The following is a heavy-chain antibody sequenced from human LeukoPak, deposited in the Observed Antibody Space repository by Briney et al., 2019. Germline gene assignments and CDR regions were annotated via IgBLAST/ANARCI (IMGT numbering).Heavy chain of an antibody. J-gene: IGHJ3*02. D-gene: IGHD3-16*01. CDR2: IKSKTDGGTT. V-gene: IGHV3-15*01. CDR3: AKGYLGVWALRDAFDI. CDR1: GFTFSNAW. Sequence: GGSLRLSCAASGFTFSNAWMSWVRQAPGKGLEWVGRIKSKTDGGTTDYAAPVKGRFTISRDNSKNTLYLQMNSLRAEDTAVYYCAKGYLGVWALRDAFDIWGQGTMVTVSS.